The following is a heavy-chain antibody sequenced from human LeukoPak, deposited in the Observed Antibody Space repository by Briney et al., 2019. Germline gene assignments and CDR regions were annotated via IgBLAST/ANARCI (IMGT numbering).Heavy chain of an antibody. D-gene: IGHD3-22*01. CDR3: AKNQEGGYYDSSGYIDY. CDR1: GFTFSSYA. V-gene: IGHV3-23*01. J-gene: IGHJ4*02. Sequence: GGSLRLSCAASGFTFSSYAMSWVRQAPGKGLEWVSAISGSGGSTYYADSVKGRFTISRDNSKNTLYLQMNGLRAEDTAVYYCAKNQEGGYYDSSGYIDYWGQGTLVTVSS. CDR2: ISGSGGST.